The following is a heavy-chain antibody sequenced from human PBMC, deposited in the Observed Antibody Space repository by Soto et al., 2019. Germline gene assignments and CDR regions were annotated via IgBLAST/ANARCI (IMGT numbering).Heavy chain of an antibody. J-gene: IGHJ4*02. CDR3: AREPQGGFDY. Sequence: QVQLVQSGAEVKKPGASVKISCKASGYTFTTSFMHWVLQAPGQGLTWMGIINPSGGATSYAQKFQGRVTMTRDTSTSTVYMELSSLRSEDTAVYYCAREPQGGFDYWGQGTLVTVSS. D-gene: IGHD3-16*01. CDR2: INPSGGAT. V-gene: IGHV1-46*01. CDR1: GYTFTTSF.